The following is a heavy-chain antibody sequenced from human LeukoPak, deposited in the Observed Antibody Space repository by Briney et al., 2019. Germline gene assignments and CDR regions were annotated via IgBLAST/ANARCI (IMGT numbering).Heavy chain of an antibody. D-gene: IGHD2-2*02. V-gene: IGHV3-23*01. CDR3: AKDGGYCSSTSCYTEDYFDY. CDR1: GFTFSSYA. Sequence: GGSLRLSCAASGFTFSSYAMSWVRQAPGKGLEWVSAISGSGGSTYYADSVKGRFTISRDNSKNTLYLQMNSLRAEDTAVYYCAKDGGYCSSTSCYTEDYFDYWGQGTLVTVSS. J-gene: IGHJ4*02. CDR2: ISGSGGST.